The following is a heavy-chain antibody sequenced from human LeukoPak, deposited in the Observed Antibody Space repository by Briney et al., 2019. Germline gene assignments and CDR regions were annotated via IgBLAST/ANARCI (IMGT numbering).Heavy chain of an antibody. D-gene: IGHD3-10*01. CDR2: ISANGVTT. CDR1: GFSFSIYG. CDR3: AKDKSGFFDS. Sequence: GGSLRLSCAASGFSFSIYGMSWVRQAPGKGLEWVSAISANGVTTYYADSVKGRFTISRDNSKNTLYLQMNSLRAEDAAIFYCAKDKSGFFDSWGQGTLVPVSS. V-gene: IGHV3-23*01. J-gene: IGHJ4*02.